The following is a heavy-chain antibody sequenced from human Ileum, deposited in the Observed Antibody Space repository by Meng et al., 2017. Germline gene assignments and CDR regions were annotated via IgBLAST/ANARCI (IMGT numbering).Heavy chain of an antibody. CDR2: IHYSGSR. J-gene: IGHJ4*02. D-gene: IGHD3-10*01. V-gene: IGHV4-61*01. CDR1: GGSVSSASYD. Sequence: GQLSESGPCLVRPSETLSLTCNVSGGSVSSASYDWSWIRQPPGKGLEWIGLIHYSGSRNYNPSLKSRVTMSVDTSKNQVSLRLTSVTAADTAVYYCARFYGSGTFEVHDYWGQGTLVTVSS. CDR3: ARFYGSGTFEVHDY.